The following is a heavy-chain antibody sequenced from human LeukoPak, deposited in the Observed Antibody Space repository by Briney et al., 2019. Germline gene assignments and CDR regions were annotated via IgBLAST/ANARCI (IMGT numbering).Heavy chain of an antibody. J-gene: IGHJ4*02. D-gene: IGHD1-26*01. Sequence: ASETLSLTCTVSGGSISSYYWSWIRQPPGKGLEWIGYIYYSGSTNYNPSLKSRVTISVDTSKNQFSLKLSSVTAADTAVYYCARASKWELPYFDYWGQGTLVTVSS. CDR3: ARASKWELPYFDY. CDR1: GGSISSYY. CDR2: IYYSGST. V-gene: IGHV4-59*01.